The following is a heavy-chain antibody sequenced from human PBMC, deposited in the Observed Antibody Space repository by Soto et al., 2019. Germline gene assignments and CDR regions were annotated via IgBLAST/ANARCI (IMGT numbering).Heavy chain of an antibody. J-gene: IGHJ4*02. V-gene: IGHV3-33*01. CDR2: IWHDGKNK. CDR1: GFIFSNFG. CDR3: ARDPGQDEAMDY. Sequence: QVQVVESGGGVVQPGRSLRLSCVASGFIFSNFGMHWVRQAPGKGLEWVAVIWHDGKNKYYADSAEGRFTVSRDNSKNTLYLQMDSLTAEDTAAYYCARDPGQDEAMDYWGQGTLVTVSS.